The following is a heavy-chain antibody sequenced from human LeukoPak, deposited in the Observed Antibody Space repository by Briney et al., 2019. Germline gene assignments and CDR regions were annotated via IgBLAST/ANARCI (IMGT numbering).Heavy chain of an antibody. V-gene: IGHV3-7*02. CDR1: GFTFSSYW. CDR3: ATYKNQLRTVYFDY. D-gene: IGHD1-1*01. Sequence: HPGGSPRLSCAASGFTFSSYWMSWVRQAPGKGLEWVANIKQDGSDKNYVDSVKGRFTISKDNAKNLLSLEMNGLRAEDTAVYYCATYKNQLRTVYFDYWGQGTLVTVSS. J-gene: IGHJ4*02. CDR2: IKQDGSDK.